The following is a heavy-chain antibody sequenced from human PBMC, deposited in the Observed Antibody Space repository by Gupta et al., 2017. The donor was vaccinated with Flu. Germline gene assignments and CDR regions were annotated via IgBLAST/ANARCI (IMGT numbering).Heavy chain of an antibody. J-gene: IGHJ4*02. CDR2: IGSSDNSI. D-gene: IGHD2-21*02. CDR3: ARWRVTSVFDY. V-gene: IGHV3-11*01. Sequence: WIRQAPGKGLEWVSYIGSSDNSIYYVDSVKGRFTISRDNAKNSVYLQMNSLRGEDTAVYYCARWRVTSVFDYWGQGTLVTVSS.